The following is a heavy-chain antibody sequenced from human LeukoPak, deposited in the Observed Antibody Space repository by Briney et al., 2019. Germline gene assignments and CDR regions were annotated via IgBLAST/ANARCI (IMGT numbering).Heavy chain of an antibody. CDR2: IRYDGSNK. D-gene: IGHD3-9*01. V-gene: IGHV3-30*02. J-gene: IGHJ5*01. CDR3: AKSATIILQYFDWFDY. CDR1: GFTFSSYG. Sequence: GGSLRLSCAASGFTFSSYGMHWVRQAPGKGLEWVAFIRYDGSNKYYADSVKGRFTISRDNSKNTLYLQMNSLRAEDTAVYYCAKSATIILQYFDWFDYWGQGTLVTVSS.